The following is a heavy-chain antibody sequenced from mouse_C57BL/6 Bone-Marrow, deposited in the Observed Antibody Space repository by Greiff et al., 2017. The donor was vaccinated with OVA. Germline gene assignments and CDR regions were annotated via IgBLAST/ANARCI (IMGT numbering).Heavy chain of an antibody. CDR3: VRRHFTY. CDR1: GFSFNTYA. V-gene: IGHV10-1*01. CDR2: IRSKSNNYAT. J-gene: IGHJ2*01. Sequence: EVMLVESGGGLVQPKGSLKLSCAASGFSFNTYAMNWVRQAPGKGLEWVARIRSKSNNYATYYADSVKDRFTIYRDDSESMLYLQINNLKPGDTAVYYCVRRHFTYWGQGATLTVSS.